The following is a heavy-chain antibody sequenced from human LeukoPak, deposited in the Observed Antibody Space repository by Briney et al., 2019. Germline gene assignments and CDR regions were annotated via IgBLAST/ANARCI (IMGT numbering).Heavy chain of an antibody. J-gene: IGHJ6*04. D-gene: IGHD2-2*01. CDR3: ARANPLSSPPVYYYYYGMDV. CDR1: GGTFSSYA. CDR2: IIPIFGTA. Sequence: SVTLSCKASGGTFSSYAISWVRQAPGQGLEWMGGIIPIFGTANYAQKFQGRVTITADESTSTAYMELSSLRSEDTAVYYCARANPLSSPPVYYYYYGMDVWGKGTTVTVSS. V-gene: IGHV1-69*01.